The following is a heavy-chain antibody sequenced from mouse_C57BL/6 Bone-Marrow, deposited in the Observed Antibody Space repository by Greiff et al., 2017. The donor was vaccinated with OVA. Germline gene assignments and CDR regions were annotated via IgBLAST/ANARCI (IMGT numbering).Heavy chain of an antibody. CDR3: ARRRGYYDYGFYAMDY. D-gene: IGHD2-4*01. V-gene: IGHV1-64*01. CDR1: GYTFTSYW. Sequence: QVQLKQPGAELVKPGASVKLSCKASGYTFTSYWMHWVKQRPGQGLEWIGMIHPNSGSTNYNEKFKSKATLTVDKTSSTAYMQLSSLTSEDSAVXYGARRRGYYDYGFYAMDYWGQGTSVTVSS. J-gene: IGHJ4*01. CDR2: IHPNSGST.